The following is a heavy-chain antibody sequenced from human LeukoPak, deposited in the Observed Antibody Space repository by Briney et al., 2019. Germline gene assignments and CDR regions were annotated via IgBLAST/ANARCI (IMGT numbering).Heavy chain of an antibody. Sequence: PGGSLRLSCSPSGFTFSTYWMHCVRQAPGKGLEYVSAITSNGDNTYYADSVKGRFIVSRDNSENKLFLKMSSLRPEDTAVYYCVSRLAPHYYGYWGQGTLVTVSS. CDR2: ITSNGDNT. D-gene: IGHD3-10*01. CDR1: GFTFSTYW. CDR3: VSRLAPHYYGY. V-gene: IGHV3-64D*09. J-gene: IGHJ4*03.